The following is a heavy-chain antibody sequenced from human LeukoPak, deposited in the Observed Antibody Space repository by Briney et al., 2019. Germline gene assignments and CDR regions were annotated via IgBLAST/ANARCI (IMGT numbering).Heavy chain of an antibody. CDR1: GGSISSYY. CDR2: IYHSGTT. J-gene: IGHJ6*03. V-gene: IGHV4-59*12. D-gene: IGHD3-3*01. CDR3: ARRGSITIFGVVSDYYYYMDV. Sequence: SETLSLTCTVSGGSISSYYWSWIRQPPGKGLEWIGNIYHSGTTYSNPSLKSRVTILVDRSKNQFSLKLSSVTAADTAVYYCARRGSITIFGVVSDYYYYMDVWGKGTTVTVSS.